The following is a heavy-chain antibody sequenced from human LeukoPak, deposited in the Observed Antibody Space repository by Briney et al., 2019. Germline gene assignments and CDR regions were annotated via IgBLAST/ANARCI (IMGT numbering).Heavy chain of an antibody. J-gene: IGHJ3*02. D-gene: IGHD6-19*01. CDR1: GGSISGYY. CDR2: IYNSGST. V-gene: IGHV4-59*01. CDR3: ARTIVVAGPDAFDI. Sequence: SETLSLTCTASGGSISGYYWSWIRQPPGKGLEWIGDIYNSGSTNYNPSLKSRVTISVDTSKNQFSLKLSSVTAADTAVYYCARTIVVAGPDAFDIWGQGTMVTVSS.